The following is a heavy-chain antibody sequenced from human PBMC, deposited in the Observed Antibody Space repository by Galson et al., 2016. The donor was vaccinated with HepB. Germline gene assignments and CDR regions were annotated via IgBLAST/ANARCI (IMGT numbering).Heavy chain of an antibody. CDR3: AAEGAPDGIDAFHI. CDR1: GHSFPSYV. D-gene: IGHD5-24*01. Sequence: QSGAEVKKPGASVKVSCKTSGHSFPSYVINWVRQAPGQGLEWMGWISTYNGNTNFAQKFQGRVTMTTDTSTSTVNVELRGLRFDDTAVYYCAAEGAPDGIDAFHIWGPGTMVTVSS. V-gene: IGHV1-18*01. CDR2: ISTYNGNT. J-gene: IGHJ3*02.